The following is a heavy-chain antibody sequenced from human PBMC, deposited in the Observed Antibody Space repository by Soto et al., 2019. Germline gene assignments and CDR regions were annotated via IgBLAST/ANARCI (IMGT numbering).Heavy chain of an antibody. CDR2: LYWDDDK. V-gene: IGHV2-5*02. CDR3: AHRRVRDSSGENFDS. Sequence: QITLKESGPTLVKPTQTLTLTCTFSGFSLNTNAVGVAWIRQPPGKALEWLALLYWDDDKRYSPSLKSRLTIXXDXSXXRVVLTMTNMDPDDTARYDCAHRRVRDSSGENFDSWGQGTLVTVSS. J-gene: IGHJ4*02. CDR1: GFSLNTNAVG. D-gene: IGHD6-19*01.